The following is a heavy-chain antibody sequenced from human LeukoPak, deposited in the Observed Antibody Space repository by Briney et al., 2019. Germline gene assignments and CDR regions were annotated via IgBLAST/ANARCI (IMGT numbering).Heavy chain of an antibody. V-gene: IGHV7-4-1*02. Sequence: ASVKVSCKASGYTFTSYGISWVRQAPGQGLEWMGWINTNTGNPTYAQGFTGRFVFSLDTSVSTAYLQISSLKAEDTAVYYCAREAEIAVAATDYWGQGTLVTVSS. CDR3: AREAEIAVAATDY. CDR1: GYTFTSYG. J-gene: IGHJ4*02. D-gene: IGHD6-19*01. CDR2: INTNTGNP.